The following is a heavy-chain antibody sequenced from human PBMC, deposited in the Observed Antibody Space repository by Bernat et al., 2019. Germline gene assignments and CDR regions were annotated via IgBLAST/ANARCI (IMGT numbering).Heavy chain of an antibody. J-gene: IGHJ4*02. CDR2: IYYSGNT. Sequence: QLQLQESGPGLVKPSETLSLSCTVSGGSISSSSHYWGWIRQPPGKGLEWIGAIYYSGNTYYNPSLKSRLTISVDTSKNQFSLKLSSVTAADTAVYYCAARDHARGLDYWGQGTLVTVSS. V-gene: IGHV4-39*01. CDR1: GGSISSSSHY. CDR3: AARDHARGLDY. D-gene: IGHD1-14*01.